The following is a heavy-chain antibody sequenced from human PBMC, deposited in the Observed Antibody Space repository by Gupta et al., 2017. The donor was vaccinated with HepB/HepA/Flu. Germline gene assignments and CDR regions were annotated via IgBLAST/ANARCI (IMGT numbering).Heavy chain of an antibody. J-gene: IGHJ6*03. CDR1: GFSFSTYS. V-gene: IGHV3-48*02. CDR3: ARVRGGFYMDV. Sequence: EVQVVESGGGLVQPGGSLRLSCAASGFSFSTYSMNWVRQAPGKGLGGVSFISGTGNTIYYADSVRGRFTISRDNAKNSLYLQMNSLRDEDTAVYYCARVRGGFYMDVWGKGTTVTVSS. D-gene: IGHD3-16*01. CDR2: ISGTGNTI.